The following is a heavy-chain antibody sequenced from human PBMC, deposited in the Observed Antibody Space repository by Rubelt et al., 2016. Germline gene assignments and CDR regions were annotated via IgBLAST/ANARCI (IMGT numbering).Heavy chain of an antibody. Sequence: GTLSLTCTVSGGSISNYYWSWVRQPPGKGLEWIGYIYYSGNTNYNPSLKSRVTMSVDTSKNQFSLKLSSVTAADAAVYYCARDLGYSTSSGRKPWYFDLWGRGTLVTVSS. CDR2: IYYSGNT. CDR1: GGSISNYY. D-gene: IGHD6-6*01. V-gene: IGHV4-59*01. J-gene: IGHJ2*01. CDR3: ARDLGYSTSSGRKPWYFDL.